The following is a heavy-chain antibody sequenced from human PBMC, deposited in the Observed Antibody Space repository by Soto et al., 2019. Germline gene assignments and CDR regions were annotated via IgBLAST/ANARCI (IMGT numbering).Heavy chain of an antibody. CDR1: GFTFSSYG. CDR2: ISYDGSNK. CDR3: AKANLVYDFWSGPDY. V-gene: IGHV3-30*18. J-gene: IGHJ4*02. Sequence: SLRLSCAASGFTFSSYGMHWVRQAPGKGLEWVAVISYDGSNKYYADSVKGRFTISRDNSKNTLYLQMNSLRAEDTAVYYCAKANLVYDFWSGPDYWGQGTLVTVSS. D-gene: IGHD3-3*01.